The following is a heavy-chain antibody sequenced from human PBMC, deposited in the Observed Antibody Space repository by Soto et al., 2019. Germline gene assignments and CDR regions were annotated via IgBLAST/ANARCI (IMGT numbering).Heavy chain of an antibody. CDR3: ARGGWGPPFDF. D-gene: IGHD3-16*01. Sequence: QVQLVQSGADMKKPGASVKVSCKASGYTFTHYDINWVRQATGQGLEWMGWMNPNTGNTGFAQKFKDRVTMTRNTSISTAYMELSSLRSEDTAIYFCARGGWGPPFDFWGQGTPVTVAS. J-gene: IGHJ4*02. CDR1: GYTFTHYD. CDR2: MNPNTGNT. V-gene: IGHV1-8*01.